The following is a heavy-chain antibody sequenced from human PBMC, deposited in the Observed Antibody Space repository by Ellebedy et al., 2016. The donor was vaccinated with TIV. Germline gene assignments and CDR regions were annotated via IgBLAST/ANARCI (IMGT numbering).Heavy chain of an antibody. J-gene: IGHJ6*03. Sequence: SETLSLXCAVYGGSFSGYYWSWIRQPPGKGLEWIGGINHSGSTNYNPSLKSRVTISVDTSKNQFSLKLSSVTAADTAVYYCARGVGVAARPDYYYYMDVWGKGTTVTVSS. CDR1: GGSFSGYY. D-gene: IGHD6-6*01. CDR3: ARGVGVAARPDYYYYMDV. CDR2: INHSGST. V-gene: IGHV4-34*01.